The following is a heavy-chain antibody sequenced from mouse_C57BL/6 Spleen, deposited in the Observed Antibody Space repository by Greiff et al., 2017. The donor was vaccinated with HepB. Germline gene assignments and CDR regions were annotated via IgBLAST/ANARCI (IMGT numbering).Heavy chain of an antibody. D-gene: IGHD4-1*01. V-gene: IGHV1-26*01. CDR1: GYTFTDYY. J-gene: IGHJ2*01. CDR3: AGGELGYFDY. Sequence: VQLQQSGPELVKPGASVKISCKASGYTFTDYYMNWVKQSHGKSLEWIGDINPNNGGTSYNQKFKGKATLTVDKSSSTAYMELRSLTSEDSAVYYCAGGELGYFDYWGQGTTLTVSS. CDR2: INPNNGGT.